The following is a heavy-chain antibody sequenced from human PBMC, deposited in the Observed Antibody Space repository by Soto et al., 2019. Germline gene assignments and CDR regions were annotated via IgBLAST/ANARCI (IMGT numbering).Heavy chain of an antibody. D-gene: IGHD3-9*01. CDR2: ISDSGSS. CDR1: GGSINSGRFY. Sequence: PSETLSLTCTVSGGSINSGRFYWSWIRQHPGKGLEWIGHISDSGSSYYNPSLESRVTISVDTSKNQFSLKLSAVTAADTAVYFCARTTFYDIFTAYYSLFDYWGQGTMVTV. CDR3: ARTTFYDIFTAYYSLFDY. J-gene: IGHJ4*02. V-gene: IGHV4-31*03.